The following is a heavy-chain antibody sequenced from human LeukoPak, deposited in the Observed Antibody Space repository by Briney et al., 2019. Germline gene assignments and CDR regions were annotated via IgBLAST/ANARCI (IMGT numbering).Heavy chain of an antibody. D-gene: IGHD5-24*01. CDR2: ISYDGSYE. V-gene: IGHV3-30*18. CDR1: GFSFSSYA. J-gene: IGHJ4*02. Sequence: GGSLRLSCAASGFSFSSYAMSWVRQAPGKGLEWVAVISYDGSYENYADSVKGRFTISRDNSKNTLYLQMNSLRAEDTAVYYCAKDLIVSGTATILDYWGQGTLVTVSS. CDR3: AKDLIVSGTATILDY.